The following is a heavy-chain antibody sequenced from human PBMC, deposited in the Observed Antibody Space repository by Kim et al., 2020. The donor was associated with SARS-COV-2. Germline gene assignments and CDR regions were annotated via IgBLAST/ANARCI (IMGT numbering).Heavy chain of an antibody. CDR1: GFTFSSYE. CDR3: ARDEGDTAMVPHPLIGVYYYGMDV. V-gene: IGHV3-48*03. Sequence: GGSLRLSCAASGFTFSSYEMNWVRQAPGKGLEWVSYISSSGSTIYYADSVKGRFTISRDNAKNSLYLQMNSLRAEDTAVYYCARDEGDTAMVPHPLIGVYYYGMDVWGQGTTVTVSS. D-gene: IGHD5-18*01. CDR2: ISSSGSTI. J-gene: IGHJ6*02.